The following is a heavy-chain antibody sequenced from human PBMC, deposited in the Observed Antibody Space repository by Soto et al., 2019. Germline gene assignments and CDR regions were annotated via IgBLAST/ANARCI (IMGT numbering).Heavy chain of an antibody. CDR3: ARAKSLVPTYYYYYMDV. J-gene: IGHJ6*03. CDR1: GGSFSGYY. CDR2: INHSGST. Sequence: PSETLSLTCAVYGGSFSGYYWSWIRQPPGKGLEWIGEINHSGSTNYNPSLKSRVTISVDTSKNQFSLKLSSVTAADTAVYYCARAKSLVPTYYYYYMDVWGKGTTVTVSS. V-gene: IGHV4-34*01. D-gene: IGHD2-2*01.